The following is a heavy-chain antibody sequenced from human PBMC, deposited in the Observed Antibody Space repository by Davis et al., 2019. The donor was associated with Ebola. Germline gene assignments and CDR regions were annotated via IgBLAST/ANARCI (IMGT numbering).Heavy chain of an antibody. D-gene: IGHD4-23*01. Sequence: ASVKVSCKVSGYALTELSMHWVRQAPGKGLEWMGVFDPEDDETIYAQKFQGRITMTEDTSTDTAYMELSRLRSEDTAVYFCAPGGDNGGFDVWGQGTMVTVSS. V-gene: IGHV1-24*01. J-gene: IGHJ3*01. CDR3: APGGDNGGFDV. CDR1: GYALTELS. CDR2: FDPEDDET.